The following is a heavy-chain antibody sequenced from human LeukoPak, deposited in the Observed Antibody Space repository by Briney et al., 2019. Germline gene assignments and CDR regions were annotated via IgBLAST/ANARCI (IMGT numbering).Heavy chain of an antibody. J-gene: IGHJ5*02. CDR2: IYYSEST. CDR1: GGSISSYY. V-gene: IGHV4-59*01. Sequence: SETLSLTCTVSGGSISSYYWSWIRQPPGKGLEWIGYIYYSESTNYNPSLKSRVTISVDTSKNQFSLKLSSVTAADTAVYYCARDEYNWFDPWGQGTLVTVSS. CDR3: ARDEYNWFDP.